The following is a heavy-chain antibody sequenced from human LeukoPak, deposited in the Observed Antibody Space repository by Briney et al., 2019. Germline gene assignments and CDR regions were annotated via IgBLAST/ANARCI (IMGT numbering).Heavy chain of an antibody. CDR2: ISSSSSYI. V-gene: IGHV3-21*01. CDR1: GFTFSSYS. CDR3: ARDLVVAKGGYYFDY. D-gene: IGHD3-22*01. Sequence: GGSLRLSCAASGFTFSSYSMNWVRQAPGKGLEWVSSISSSSSYIYYADSVKGRFTISRDNAKNSLYLQMNSLIAEDTAVYYCARDLVVAKGGYYFDYWGQGTLVTVSS. J-gene: IGHJ4*02.